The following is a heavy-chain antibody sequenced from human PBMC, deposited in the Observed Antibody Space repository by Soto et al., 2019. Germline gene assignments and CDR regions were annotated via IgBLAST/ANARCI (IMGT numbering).Heavy chain of an antibody. V-gene: IGHV4-34*01. J-gene: IGHJ4*02. D-gene: IGHD6-13*01. CDR3: ARMMGSSWFPFDY. CDR2: INHSGST. CDR1: GGSFSGYY. Sequence: KPSETLSLTCAVYGGSFSGYYWSWIRQPPGKGLEWIGEINHSGSTNYNPSLKSRVTISVDTSKNQFSLKLSSVTAADTAVYYCARMMGSSWFPFDYWGQGTLVTVSS.